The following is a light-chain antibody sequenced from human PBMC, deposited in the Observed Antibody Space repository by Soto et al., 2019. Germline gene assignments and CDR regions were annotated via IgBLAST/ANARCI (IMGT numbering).Light chain of an antibody. CDR1: SSNIGSNT. CDR2: RNN. CDR3: AAWDDSLNGVV. J-gene: IGLJ3*02. Sequence: QSVLTQPPSASGTPGQRVTISCSGSSSNIGSNTVNWYQQLPGTAPKLLIYRNNQRPSGVPDRFSGSKSGTSASLAISGLQSDDDADYYCAAWDDSLNGVVFGGGTKLTVL. V-gene: IGLV1-44*01.